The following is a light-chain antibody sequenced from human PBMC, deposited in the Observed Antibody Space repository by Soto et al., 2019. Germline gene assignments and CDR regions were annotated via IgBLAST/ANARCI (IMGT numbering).Light chain of an antibody. V-gene: IGKV1-33*01. Sequence: DIQMTQSPSSLSASAGDRVTITCQASQDISNYLNWYQQKPGKAPKLLIYDASNLETGVPSRFSGSGSGTDFTFTISSLQPEDIATYYCQQYDNLWTFGQGTKVEIK. J-gene: IGKJ1*01. CDR3: QQYDNLWT. CDR2: DAS. CDR1: QDISNY.